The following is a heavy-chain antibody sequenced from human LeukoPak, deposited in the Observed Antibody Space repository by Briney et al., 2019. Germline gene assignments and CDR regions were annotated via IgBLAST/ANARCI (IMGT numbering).Heavy chain of an antibody. CDR1: GFTFSSHW. Sequence: GGSPRLSCAASGFTFSSHWMHWVRQAPGKGLVWVSRINSDGSDSTYADSVKGRFTISRDNAKNTLDLQMDSLRAEDTAVYYCARFGVSGARPLGMDVWGQGTTVTVSS. V-gene: IGHV3-74*01. J-gene: IGHJ6*02. D-gene: IGHD2-15*01. CDR2: INSDGSDS. CDR3: ARFGVSGARPLGMDV.